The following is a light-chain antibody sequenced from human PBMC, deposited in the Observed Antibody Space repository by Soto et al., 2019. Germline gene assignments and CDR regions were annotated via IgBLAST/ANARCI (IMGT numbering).Light chain of an antibody. CDR3: CSYAGNYTLL. Sequence: QSVLTQPRSVSGSPGQSVTISCTGTSSDVGGYNYVSWYQQHPGKAPKLMIYDVSKRPSGVPDRFSGSKSGNTASVAISGLLAEDEADYYCCSYAGNYTLLFGGGTKLTVL. J-gene: IGLJ2*01. V-gene: IGLV2-11*01. CDR2: DVS. CDR1: SSDVGGYNY.